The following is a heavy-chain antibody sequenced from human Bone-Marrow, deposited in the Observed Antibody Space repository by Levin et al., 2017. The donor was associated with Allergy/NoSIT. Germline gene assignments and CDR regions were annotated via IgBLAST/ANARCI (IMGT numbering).Heavy chain of an antibody. D-gene: IGHD2-2*01. CDR2: IGWNSGST. V-gene: IGHV3-9*01. Sequence: PGGSLRLSCAASGFIFDDYAMHWVRQAPGKGLEWVSGIGWNSGSTGYADSVKGRFTISRDNGKNSLYLQMNSLRAEDTALYYCAKDIESGDIVELPALDYWGQGTLVTVSS. CDR3: AKDIESGDIVELPALDY. CDR1: GFIFDDYA. J-gene: IGHJ4*02.